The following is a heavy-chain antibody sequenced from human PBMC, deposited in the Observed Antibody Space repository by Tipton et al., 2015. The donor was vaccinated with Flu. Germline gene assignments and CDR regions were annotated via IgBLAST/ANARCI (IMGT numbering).Heavy chain of an antibody. Sequence: QVQLAQSGAEVKKTGSSVKVSCKASGYTFTYRYLHWVRQAPGQALEWMGWITPFNGNTNYAQKFQDRVTNTRDRSMSTAYMELSSLRSEDTAMYYCARWGGAQGAFDIWGQGTMVTVSS. D-gene: IGHD1-26*01. J-gene: IGHJ3*02. CDR1: GYTFTYRY. CDR2: ITPFNGNT. V-gene: IGHV1-45*02. CDR3: ARWGGAQGAFDI.